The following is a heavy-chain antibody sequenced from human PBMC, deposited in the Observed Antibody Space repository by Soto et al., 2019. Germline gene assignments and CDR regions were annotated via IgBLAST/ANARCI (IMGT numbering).Heavy chain of an antibody. CDR2: ISAYNGNT. D-gene: IGHD6-19*01. Sequence: QVQLVQSGAEVKKPGASVKVSCKASGYTFTSYGISWVRQAPGQGLEWMGWISAYNGNTNYAQKLQGRDTMTTDTSTRNAYMELRSPRSDDTAVYYCAREQGIAVAGTAFYWGQGTLVTVSS. V-gene: IGHV1-18*01. J-gene: IGHJ4*02. CDR1: GYTFTSYG. CDR3: AREQGIAVAGTAFY.